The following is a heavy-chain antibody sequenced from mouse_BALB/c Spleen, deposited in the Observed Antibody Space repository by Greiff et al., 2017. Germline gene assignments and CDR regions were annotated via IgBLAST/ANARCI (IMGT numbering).Heavy chain of an antibody. CDR3: ARESTAYYYAMDY. V-gene: IGHV1-9*01. D-gene: IGHD1-2*01. Sequence: QVQLQQSGAELMKPGASVKISCKATGYTFSSYWIEWVKQRPGHGLEWIGEILPGSGSTNYNEKFKGKATFTADTSSNTAYMQLSSLTSEDSAVYYCARESTAYYYAMDYWGQGTSVTVSS. J-gene: IGHJ4*01. CDR1: GYTFSSYW. CDR2: ILPGSGST.